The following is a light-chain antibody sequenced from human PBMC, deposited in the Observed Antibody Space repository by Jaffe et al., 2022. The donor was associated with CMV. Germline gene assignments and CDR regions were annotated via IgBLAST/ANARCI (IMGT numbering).Light chain of an antibody. CDR2: QDN. J-gene: IGLJ2*01. CDR1: ELGDKY. CDR3: QTWVSGTAV. Sequence: SYELTQPPSVSVSPGQTASITCSGDELGDKYACWYQQKPGLSPVLVIYQDNKRPSGIPERFSGSNSGNTATLTISGTQAMDEADFYCQTWVSGTAVFGGGTKLTVL. V-gene: IGLV3-1*01.